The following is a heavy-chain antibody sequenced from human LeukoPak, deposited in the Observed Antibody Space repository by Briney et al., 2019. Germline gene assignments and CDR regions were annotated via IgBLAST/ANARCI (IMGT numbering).Heavy chain of an antibody. Sequence: ASVKVSCKASGYTFTSHGISWVRQAPGQGLEWMGWISTYNGNTNYAQKLQGRVTMTTDASTTTAYLELRSLRSDDTAVYYCAREGNYYDTFQFVFDIWGQGTMVTVSS. CDR3: AREGNYYDTFQFVFDI. CDR2: ISTYNGNT. V-gene: IGHV1-18*01. D-gene: IGHD3-22*01. CDR1: GYTFTSHG. J-gene: IGHJ3*02.